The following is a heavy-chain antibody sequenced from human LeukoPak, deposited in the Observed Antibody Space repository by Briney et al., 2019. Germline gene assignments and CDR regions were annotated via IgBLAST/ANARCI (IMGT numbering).Heavy chain of an antibody. CDR1: GFTFSSYG. D-gene: IGHD3-10*01. CDR3: AKVRYGSGSYSTVYYYYMDV. CDR2: ISYDGSNK. V-gene: IGHV3-30*18. J-gene: IGHJ6*03. Sequence: GGSLRLSCAASGFTFSSYGMHWVRQAPGKGLEWVAVISYDGSNKYYADSVKGRFTISRDNSKNTLYLQMNSLRAEDTAVYYCAKVRYGSGSYSTVYYYYMDVWGKGTTVTISS.